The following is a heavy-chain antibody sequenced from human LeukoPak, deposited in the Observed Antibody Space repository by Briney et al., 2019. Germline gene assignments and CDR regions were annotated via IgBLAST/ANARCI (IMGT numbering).Heavy chain of an antibody. CDR2: ISAVGTYI. CDR1: GFTFRSYT. Sequence: PGGSLRLSCAASGFTFRSYTIHWVRQAPGKGLEWVSSISAVGTYIYYADSVKGRFTISRDNVEKSAYLELSGLTGQDTAIYYCARGGIAGPAVYYYYMDVWGNGTTVTVYS. V-gene: IGHV3-21*01. CDR3: ARGGIAGPAVYYYYMDV. J-gene: IGHJ6*03. D-gene: IGHD6-13*01.